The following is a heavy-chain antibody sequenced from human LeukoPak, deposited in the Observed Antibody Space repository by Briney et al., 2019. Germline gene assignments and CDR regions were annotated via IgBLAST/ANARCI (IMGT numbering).Heavy chain of an antibody. CDR2: LYYDGST. J-gene: IGHJ4*02. D-gene: IGHD3-10*01. CDR3: ACLGGSGSLNFGF. Sequence: SETLSLTCAVSRGSICCLYWRCLRQSPGKGLVCSGYLYYDGSTNYNPSLKSRPTISRDTPKNQFSVRLSCVTAAHAAVYYCACLGGSGSLNFGFWGQGALVTVSS. CDR1: RGSICCLY. V-gene: IGHV4-59*01.